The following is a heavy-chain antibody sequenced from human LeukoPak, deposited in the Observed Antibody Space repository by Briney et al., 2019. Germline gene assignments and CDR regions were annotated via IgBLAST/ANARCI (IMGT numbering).Heavy chain of an antibody. J-gene: IGHJ4*02. D-gene: IGHD3-10*01. Sequence: GGSLRLSCAASGFTFSSYGMHWVRQAPGKGLEWVANIKQDGSEKYYVDSVKGRFTISRDNAKNSLYLQMNSLRAEDTAVYYCARDRGPLLWFGELSIGGFDYWGQGTLVTVSS. CDR1: GFTFSSYG. CDR3: ARDRGPLLWFGELSIGGFDY. CDR2: IKQDGSEK. V-gene: IGHV3-7*01.